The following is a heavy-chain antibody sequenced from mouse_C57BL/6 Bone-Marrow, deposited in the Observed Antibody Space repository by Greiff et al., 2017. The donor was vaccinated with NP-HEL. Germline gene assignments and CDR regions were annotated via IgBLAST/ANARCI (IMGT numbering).Heavy chain of an antibody. CDR2: IHPNSGST. V-gene: IGHV1-64*01. D-gene: IGHD4-1*01. CDR3: ARSLPGTYYAMDY. Sequence: VQLQQPGAELVKPGASVKLSCKASGYTFTSYWMHWVKQRPGQGLEWIGMIHPNSGSTNYNEKFKSKATLTVDKSSSTAYMQLSSLTSEDSAVYYCARSLPGTYYAMDYWGQGTSVTVSS. J-gene: IGHJ4*01. CDR1: GYTFTSYW.